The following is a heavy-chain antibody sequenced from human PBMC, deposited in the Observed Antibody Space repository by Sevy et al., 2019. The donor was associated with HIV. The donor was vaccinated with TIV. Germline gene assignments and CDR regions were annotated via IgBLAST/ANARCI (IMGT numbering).Heavy chain of an antibody. J-gene: IGHJ3*02. CDR3: ARDSHGEAFDI. CDR1: GFTLSSYA. Sequence: GGSLRLSCAASGFTLSSYAMHWVRQAPGKGLEWVAVISYDGSNKYYADSVKGRFTISRDNSKNTLYLQMNSLRAEDTAVYYCARDSHGEAFDIWGQGTMVTVSS. CDR2: ISYDGSNK. V-gene: IGHV3-30-3*01.